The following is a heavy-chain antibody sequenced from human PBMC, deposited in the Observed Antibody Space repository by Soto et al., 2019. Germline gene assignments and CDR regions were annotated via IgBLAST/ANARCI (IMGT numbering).Heavy chain of an antibody. CDR2: MNPNSGNT. Sequence: ASVKVSCKASGYTFTSYDINWVRQATGQGLEWMGWMNPNSGNTGYAQKFQGRVTMTRNTSISTAYMELSSLRSEDTAVYYCARETSYCSGGSCYPRYYYYYYMDVWGKGTTVTVSS. D-gene: IGHD2-15*01. CDR3: ARETSYCSGGSCYPRYYYYYYMDV. V-gene: IGHV1-8*01. CDR1: GYTFTSYD. J-gene: IGHJ6*03.